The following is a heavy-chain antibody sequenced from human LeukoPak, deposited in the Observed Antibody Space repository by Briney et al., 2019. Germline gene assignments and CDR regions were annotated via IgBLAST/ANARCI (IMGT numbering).Heavy chain of an antibody. D-gene: IGHD4-17*01. J-gene: IGHJ4*02. CDR3: ARDERARDFGAAGYFDY. Sequence: ASVKVSCKTSGYNFNIYGISWVRQAPGQGLEWMGWISGYNGNTNSAPKLQGRVTMTTDTSTSTAHMELRSLTSDDTAVYYCARDERARDFGAAGYFDYWGQGTLVTVSS. CDR2: ISGYNGNT. CDR1: GYNFNIYG. V-gene: IGHV1-18*01.